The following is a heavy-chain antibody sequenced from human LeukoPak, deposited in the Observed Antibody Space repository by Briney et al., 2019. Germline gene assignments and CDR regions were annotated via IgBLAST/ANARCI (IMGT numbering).Heavy chain of an antibody. CDR1: GGTFSSYA. CDR3: ALRAYLDV. J-gene: IGHJ6*03. V-gene: IGHV1-69*05. Sequence: SVKVSCKASGGTFSSYAISWVRQAPGQGLEWMGGISPIFGTANYAQKFQVRVTITTDESTSTAYMELSSLRSEDTAVYYCALRAYLDVWGKGTTVTVSS. CDR2: ISPIFGTA.